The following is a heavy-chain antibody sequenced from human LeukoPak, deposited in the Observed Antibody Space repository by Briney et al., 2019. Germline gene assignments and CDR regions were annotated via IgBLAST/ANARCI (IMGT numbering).Heavy chain of an antibody. CDR3: AKGPYCSSTSCHPDDYYYYYGMDV. CDR1: GFTFDDYA. V-gene: IGHV3-43*02. D-gene: IGHD2-2*01. J-gene: IGHJ6*02. CDR2: ISGDGGST. Sequence: GGSLRLSCAASGFTFDDYAMHWVCQAPGKGLEWVSLISGDGGSTYYADSVKGRFTISRDNSKNSLYLQMNSLRTEDTALYYCAKGPYCSSTSCHPDDYYYYYGMDVWGQGTTVTVSS.